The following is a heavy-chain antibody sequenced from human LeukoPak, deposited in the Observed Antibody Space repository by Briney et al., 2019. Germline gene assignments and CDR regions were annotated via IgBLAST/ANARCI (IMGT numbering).Heavy chain of an antibody. V-gene: IGHV4-61*02. Sequence: SETLSLTCTVSGDSISSGNYYWTWIRQPAGKGLECIGRIYTSGSTNYNPSLKSRVTISVDTSKNQFSLKLSSVTAADTAVYYCATLGYSYGTDYWGQGTLVTV. CDR2: IYTSGST. CDR3: ATLGYSYGTDY. CDR1: GDSISSGNYY. D-gene: IGHD5-18*01. J-gene: IGHJ4*02.